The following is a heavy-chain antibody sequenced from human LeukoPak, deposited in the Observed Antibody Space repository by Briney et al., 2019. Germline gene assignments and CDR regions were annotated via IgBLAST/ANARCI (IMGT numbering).Heavy chain of an antibody. V-gene: IGHV1-3*01. J-gene: IGHJ6*02. CDR3: ARDGRDSGGSAYYGMDV. Sequence: ASVKVSCKASGYTFTSYAMHWVRQAPGQRLEWMGWINVGNGNTKYSQKFQGRVTITADKSTSTAYMELGGLRSEDTAVYYCARDGRDSGGSAYYGMDVWGQGTTVTVSS. CDR2: INVGNGNT. CDR1: GYTFTSYA. D-gene: IGHD2-15*01.